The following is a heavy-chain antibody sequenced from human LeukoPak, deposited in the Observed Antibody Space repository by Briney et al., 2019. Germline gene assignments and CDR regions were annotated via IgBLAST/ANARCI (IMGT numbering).Heavy chain of an antibody. CDR1: GGSISSYY. J-gene: IGHJ6*02. CDR3: ARFGVNYDMDV. CDR2: MYTSGST. V-gene: IGHV4-4*07. D-gene: IGHD3-16*01. Sequence: SETLSLTCTVSGGSISSYYWSWIRQPAGKGLEWIGRMYTSGSTNYNPSLKSRVTMSVDTSKNQISLMVRSATAADTAVYHCARFGVNYDMDVWGQGTTVTVSS.